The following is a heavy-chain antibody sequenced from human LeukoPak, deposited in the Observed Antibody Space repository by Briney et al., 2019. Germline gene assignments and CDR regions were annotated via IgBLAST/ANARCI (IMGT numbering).Heavy chain of an antibody. V-gene: IGHV1-24*01. Sequence: ASVKVSCKVSGYTLTELSMHWVRQAPGKGLEWMGGFDPEDGETIYAQKFQGRVTMTEDTSTDTAYMELSSLRSEDTVVYYCNASPYGSSSRHDDYWGQGTLVTVSS. D-gene: IGHD6-6*01. CDR2: FDPEDGET. CDR3: NASPYGSSSRHDDY. CDR1: GYTLTELS. J-gene: IGHJ4*02.